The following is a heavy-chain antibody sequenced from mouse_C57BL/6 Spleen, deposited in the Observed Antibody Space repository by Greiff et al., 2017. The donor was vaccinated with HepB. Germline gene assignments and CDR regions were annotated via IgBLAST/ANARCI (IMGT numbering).Heavy chain of an antibody. J-gene: IGHJ4*01. CDR3: AKNARRGYYDMDY. V-gene: IGHV2-5*01. CDR2: IWRGGST. CDR1: GFSLTSYG. Sequence: QVQLKQSGPGLVQPSQSLSITCTVSGFSLTSYGVHWVRQSPGKGLEWLGVIWRGGSTDYNAAFMARLSITKDNSKSKVFFKMNSLQADDTAIYYCAKNARRGYYDMDYWGQGTSVTVSS.